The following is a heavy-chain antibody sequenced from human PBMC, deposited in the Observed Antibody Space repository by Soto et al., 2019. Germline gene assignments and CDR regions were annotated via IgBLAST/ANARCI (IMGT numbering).Heavy chain of an antibody. CDR1: GFTFSSYT. J-gene: IGHJ3*01. D-gene: IGHD3-3*01. CDR3: ARGPYDFWSGYIADAFDV. V-gene: IGHV3-30-3*01. CDR2: ISYDGSNK. Sequence: QVQLVESGGSVVQPGRSLRLSCAASGFTFSSYTLHWVRQAPGKWLEWVALISYDGSNKYYADSVKGRFTISRDNSKNTLYLQMNSLRPEDTALFYCARGPYDFWSGYIADAFDVWGQGTMVTVSS.